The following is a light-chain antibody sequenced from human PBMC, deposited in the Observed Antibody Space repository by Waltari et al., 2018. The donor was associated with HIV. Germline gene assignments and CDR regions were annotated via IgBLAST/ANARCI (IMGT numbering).Light chain of an antibody. CDR1: AVPTQY. Sequence: SYELTQPPSVAVSPGQTARIPRPADAVPTQYAQWYQQKAGQASVLVIYKDSERPSGIPERFSGSSSGTTVTLTITGVQAEDEADYYCQSADSSGTYPYAVFGGGTQLTVL. CDR2: KDS. CDR3: QSADSSGTYPYAV. J-gene: IGLJ7*01. V-gene: IGLV3-25*03.